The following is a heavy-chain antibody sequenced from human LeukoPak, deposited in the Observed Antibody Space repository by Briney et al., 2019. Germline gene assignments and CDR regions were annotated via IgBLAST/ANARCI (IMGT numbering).Heavy chain of an antibody. V-gene: IGHV4-59*01. CDR2: IYYSGST. Sequence: SETPSLTCTVSGGSISSYYWSWIRQPPGKGLEWIGYIYYSGSTNYNPSLKSRVTISVDTSKNQFSLKLSSVTAADTAVYYCAREGGVGGLNWFDPWGQGTLVTVSS. CDR3: AREGGVGGLNWFDP. CDR1: GGSISSYY. D-gene: IGHD1-26*01. J-gene: IGHJ5*02.